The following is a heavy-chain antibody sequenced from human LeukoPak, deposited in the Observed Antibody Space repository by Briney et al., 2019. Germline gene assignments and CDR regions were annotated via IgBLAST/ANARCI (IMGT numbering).Heavy chain of an antibody. J-gene: IGHJ3*02. CDR1: GFTFSSYA. V-gene: IGHV3-23*01. CDR3: AKSQRFLEWLLSWGAFDI. Sequence: GGSLRLSCAASGFTFSSYAMSWVRQAPGKGLEWVSTISGTGGSTYYADSVKGRFTISRDNSKNTLYLQMNSLRAEDTAVYYCAKSQRFLEWLLSWGAFDIWGQGTMVTVSS. CDR2: ISGTGGST. D-gene: IGHD3-3*01.